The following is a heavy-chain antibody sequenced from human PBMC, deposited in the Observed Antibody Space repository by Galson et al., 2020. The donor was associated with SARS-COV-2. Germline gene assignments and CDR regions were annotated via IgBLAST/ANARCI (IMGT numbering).Heavy chain of an antibody. CDR2: INHSGST. Sequence: SETLSLTCAVSGWSFSDYYLRWIRQPPGKKLEWIGEINHSGSTNYNPSLKSRVTISVDTTKNQFALKLSSVTAADTAVYYCERTQYEGHGCGDSGQHFDYWGQGTLVTVSS. V-gene: IGHV4-34*01. J-gene: IGHJ4*02. D-gene: IGHD4-17*01. CDR1: GWSFSDYY. CDR3: ERTQYEGHGCGDSGQHFDY.